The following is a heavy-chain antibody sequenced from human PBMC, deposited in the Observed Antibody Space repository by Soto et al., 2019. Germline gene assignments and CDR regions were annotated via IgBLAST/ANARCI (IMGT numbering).Heavy chain of an antibody. V-gene: IGHV4-39*01. CDR3: AAMLIVGATKYYFEY. Sequence: SETLSLTCTISGDSISISSYYWAWIRQPPGKGLEWIGSMYYSGSTYNNPSLKSRVTMSVDTPKKQFSLILSSVTAADTAVYYCAAMLIVGATKYYFEYWDQGNLVTVSS. J-gene: IGHJ4*01. CDR1: GDSISISSYY. CDR2: MYYSGST. D-gene: IGHD1-26*01.